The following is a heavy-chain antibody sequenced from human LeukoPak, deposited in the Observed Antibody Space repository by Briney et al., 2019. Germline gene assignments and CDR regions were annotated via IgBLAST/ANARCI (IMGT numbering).Heavy chain of an antibody. CDR1: GFTFSSYG. CDR2: IWYDGSNK. Sequence: PGGSLRLSCAASGFTFSSYGMHWVRQAPGKGLEWVAVIWYDGSNKYYADSVKGRFTISRDNSKNTLYLQMNSLRAEDTAVYYCAKDLYSSGSAYYFDYWGQGTLVTVSS. CDR3: AKDLYSSGSAYYFDY. J-gene: IGHJ4*02. D-gene: IGHD6-19*01. V-gene: IGHV3-33*06.